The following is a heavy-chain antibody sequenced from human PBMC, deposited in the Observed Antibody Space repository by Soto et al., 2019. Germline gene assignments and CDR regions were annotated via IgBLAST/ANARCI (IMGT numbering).Heavy chain of an antibody. Sequence: PGGSLRLSCAASGFLFSDSAMHWVRQASGKGLEWLGRIRSKVNSHATTYAASVRGRFAISRDDSKNTAFLQMNSLKPEDTAVYYRTRHVAYCGADCHKFDWFDPWGQGTLVTVSS. CDR3: TRHVAYCGADCHKFDWFDP. D-gene: IGHD2-21*02. J-gene: IGHJ5*02. CDR1: GFLFSDSA. CDR2: IRSKVNSHAT. V-gene: IGHV3-73*01.